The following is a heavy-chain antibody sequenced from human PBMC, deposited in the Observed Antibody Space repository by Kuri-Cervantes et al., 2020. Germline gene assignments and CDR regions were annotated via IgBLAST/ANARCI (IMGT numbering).Heavy chain of an antibody. CDR1: GFTFSSYS. CDR2: ISSSSSYI. V-gene: IGHV3-21*04. Sequence: GGSLRLSCAASGFTFSSYSMNWVRQAPGKGLEWVSSISSSSSYIYYADSVKGRFTISRDSSKNTLFLQMNSLRADDTAVYYCARYMVRGIYYGMDVWGQGTTVTVSS. D-gene: IGHD3-10*01. CDR3: ARYMVRGIYYGMDV. J-gene: IGHJ6*02.